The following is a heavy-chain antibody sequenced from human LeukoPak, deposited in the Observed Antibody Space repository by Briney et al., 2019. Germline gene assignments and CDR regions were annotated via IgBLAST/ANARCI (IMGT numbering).Heavy chain of an antibody. CDR2: INPSGGSA. Sequence: ASVKVSCKASGYTFTSYYTHWVRQAPGQGLEWMGIINPSGGSASYAQKFQGRVTMTRDMSTSTVYMELSSLRSEDTAVYYCARGGRGEVGATWISDYWGQGTLVTVSS. V-gene: IGHV1-46*01. D-gene: IGHD1-26*01. CDR1: GYTFTSYY. J-gene: IGHJ4*02. CDR3: ARGGRGEVGATWISDY.